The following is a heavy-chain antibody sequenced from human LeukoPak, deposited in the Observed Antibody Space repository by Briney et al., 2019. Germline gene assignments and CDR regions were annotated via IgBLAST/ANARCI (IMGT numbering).Heavy chain of an antibody. D-gene: IGHD4-23*01. Sequence: GGSLRLSCAASGFTFSSYSMNWVRQAPGKGLEWVSSISNSSSYIYYADSVKGRFTISRDNAKNSLYLQMNSLRAEDTAVYYCARDPTTVVTLLSDYWGQGTLVTVSS. J-gene: IGHJ4*02. V-gene: IGHV3-21*01. CDR3: ARDPTTVVTLLSDY. CDR1: GFTFSSYS. CDR2: ISNSSSYI.